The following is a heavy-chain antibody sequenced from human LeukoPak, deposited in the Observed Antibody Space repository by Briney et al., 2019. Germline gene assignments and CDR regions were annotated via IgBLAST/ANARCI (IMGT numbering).Heavy chain of an antibody. D-gene: IGHD2-2*01. Sequence: SETLSLTCTVSGGSISSYYWSWIRQPPGKGLEWIGYIYTSGSTNYNPSLKSRVTISVDTSKNQFSLKLNSVTAADMAVYYCARHTPDPAAPLDPWGQGTLVTVSS. J-gene: IGHJ5*02. CDR1: GGSISSYY. CDR2: IYTSGST. CDR3: ARHTPDPAAPLDP. V-gene: IGHV4-4*09.